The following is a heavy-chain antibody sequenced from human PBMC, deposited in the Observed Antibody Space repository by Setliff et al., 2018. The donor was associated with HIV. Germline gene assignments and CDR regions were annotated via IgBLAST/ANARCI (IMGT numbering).Heavy chain of an antibody. CDR2: IKSKTDGGTT. Sequence: LSLSCVVSGLPFSGVWVSWVRQAPGKGLEWVGRIKSKTDGGTTDYAAPVKGRFTISRDESKNTLYLQMNSLKTEDTAVYYCTHTANRAFDIWGQGTMVTVSS. CDR3: THTANRAFDI. CDR1: GLPFSGVW. J-gene: IGHJ3*02. V-gene: IGHV3-15*01.